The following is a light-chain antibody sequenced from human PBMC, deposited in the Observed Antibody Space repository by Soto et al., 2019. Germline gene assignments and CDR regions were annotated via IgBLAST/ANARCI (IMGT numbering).Light chain of an antibody. CDR2: EAS. CDR1: QSVAGAY. CDR3: QQHGSSPIT. Sequence: DIVMTQSPGTLSLSPGDRATLSCRASQSVAGAYVAWYQQRPGQAPRLLISEASSRATGIPDRFSDSGSGTDFTLTIDRLEPEDFAMYYCQQHGSSPITFGQGTRLDIK. J-gene: IGKJ5*01. V-gene: IGKV3-20*01.